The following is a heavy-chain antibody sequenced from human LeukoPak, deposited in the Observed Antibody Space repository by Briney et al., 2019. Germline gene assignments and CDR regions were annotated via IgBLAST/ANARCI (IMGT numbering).Heavy chain of an antibody. CDR3: AREGVYDSNGYYYDH. D-gene: IGHD3-22*01. J-gene: IGHJ4*02. CDR1: GFTVSSNY. CDR2: IYSGGST. Sequence: GGSLRLSCAASGFTVSSNYMSWVRQAPGKGLEWVSVIYSGGSTYYADSVKGRFTISRDNSKNTLYLQMNSLRAEDTAAYYCAREGVYDSNGYYYDHWGQGTPVTVSS. V-gene: IGHV3-66*01.